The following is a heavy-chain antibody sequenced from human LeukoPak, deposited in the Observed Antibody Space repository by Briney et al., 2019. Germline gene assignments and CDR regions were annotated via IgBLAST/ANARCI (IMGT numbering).Heavy chain of an antibody. Sequence: GESLQISCKGSGYSFTISWIAWVRQMPGKGLEWMGIIYPDDSHTRYTPSFQGQVTISADKSISSAYLQWSSLKASDTDMYYCARRSYGGKDFDYWGQGTLVTVSS. CDR3: ARRSYGGKDFDY. J-gene: IGHJ4*02. CDR2: IYPDDSHT. CDR1: GYSFTISW. D-gene: IGHD4-23*01. V-gene: IGHV5-51*01.